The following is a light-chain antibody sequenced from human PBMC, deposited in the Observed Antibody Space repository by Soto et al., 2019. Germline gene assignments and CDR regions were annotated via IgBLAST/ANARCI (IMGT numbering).Light chain of an antibody. V-gene: IGKV1-8*01. J-gene: IGKJ5*01. CDR1: QGISSY. Sequence: AIRMTQSPSSLSASTGDRVTITCRASQGISSYLAWYQQKPGKAPKLLIYAASTLQSGVPSRFSGSGSGTDFTLTISCLQSEDFATYYCQQYSSYPPITFGQGTRLEIK. CDR3: QQYSSYPPIT. CDR2: AAS.